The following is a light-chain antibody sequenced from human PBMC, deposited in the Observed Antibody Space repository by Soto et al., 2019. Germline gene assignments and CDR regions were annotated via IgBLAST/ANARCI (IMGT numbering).Light chain of an antibody. CDR1: QGISNF. Sequence: IQLTQSPSSLSASVGDRFTSTCRASQGISNFLAWYKQKPGKAPKLLIYAASGLPSGVPSRFSGSGSGTDFTLTISSLQPEDFATYYCQQANSFPLTFGGGTKVDIK. CDR2: AAS. V-gene: IGKV1-12*01. CDR3: QQANSFPLT. J-gene: IGKJ4*01.